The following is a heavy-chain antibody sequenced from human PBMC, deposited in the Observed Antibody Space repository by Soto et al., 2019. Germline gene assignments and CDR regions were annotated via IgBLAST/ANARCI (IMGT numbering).Heavy chain of an antibody. CDR1: GYTFTRYA. D-gene: IGHD2-2*01. Sequence: QVQLVQSGAEEKKPGASVKVSCKASGYTFTRYAMHWVRQAPGQRLEWMGWINAGNGKTKYSQKFKCRVTITTDTSATTAYMERSSLRSEDTAVYYCARGSGVVVTDWGQGTLVTVSS. V-gene: IGHV1-3*05. J-gene: IGHJ4*02. CDR2: INAGNGKT. CDR3: ARGSGVVVTD.